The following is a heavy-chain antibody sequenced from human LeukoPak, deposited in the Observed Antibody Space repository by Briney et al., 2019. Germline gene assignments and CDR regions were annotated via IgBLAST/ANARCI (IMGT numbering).Heavy chain of an antibody. Sequence: SETLSLTCTVSGGSISSYFWSWIRQPPGKGLEWIGYIYYSGSTNYNPSLKSRVTISVDTSKNQFSLKLSSVTAADTAVYYCARDGLGQQPDYWGQGTLVTVSS. J-gene: IGHJ4*02. CDR3: ARDGLGQQPDY. CDR1: GGSISSYF. V-gene: IGHV4-59*12. D-gene: IGHD6-13*01. CDR2: IYYSGST.